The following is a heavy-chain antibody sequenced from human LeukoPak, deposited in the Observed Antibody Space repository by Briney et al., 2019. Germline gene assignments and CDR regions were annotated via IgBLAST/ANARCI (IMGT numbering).Heavy chain of an antibody. CDR2: ISYDGSNK. J-gene: IGHJ6*02. CDR1: GFTFSSYG. V-gene: IGHV3-30*18. CDR3: AKEQGYDGSSWCLYYYYGMDV. Sequence: GGSLRLSCAASGFTFSSYGMHWVRQAPGKGLEWVAVISYDGSNKYYADSVKGRFTISRDNSKNTLYLQMNSLRAEDTAVYYCAKEQGYDGSSWCLYYYYGMDVWGQGTTVTVSS. D-gene: IGHD6-13*01.